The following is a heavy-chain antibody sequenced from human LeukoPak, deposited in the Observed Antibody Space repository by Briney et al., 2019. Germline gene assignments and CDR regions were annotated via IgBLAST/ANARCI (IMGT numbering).Heavy chain of an antibody. J-gene: IGHJ6*02. CDR1: GASIGSNY. CDR3: TRHDVVAVIGHGMAV. Sequence: SETLSLTCTVSGASIGSNYWSWIRQPPGKGLEWIGYISQNGYTKYTPSLKSRVTISRDTSENQFSLILSSVTAADTAVYYCTRHDVVAVIGHGMAVWGQGTTVTVSS. CDR2: ISQNGYT. D-gene: IGHD2-15*01. V-gene: IGHV4-59*08.